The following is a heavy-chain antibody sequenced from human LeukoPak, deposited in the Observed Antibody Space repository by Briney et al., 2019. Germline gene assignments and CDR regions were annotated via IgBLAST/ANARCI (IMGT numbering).Heavy chain of an antibody. Sequence: PSETLSLTCTVSGGSISNYYWNWIRQPPGKGLEWIGYIYYSGSTNYNPSLKSRVTFSLDTSKNQFSLKLSSVTAADTAVYYCAREVVITMIFDYWGQGTLVTVSS. CDR2: IYYSGST. D-gene: IGHD3-22*01. CDR1: GGSISNYY. CDR3: AREVVITMIFDY. V-gene: IGHV4-59*12. J-gene: IGHJ4*02.